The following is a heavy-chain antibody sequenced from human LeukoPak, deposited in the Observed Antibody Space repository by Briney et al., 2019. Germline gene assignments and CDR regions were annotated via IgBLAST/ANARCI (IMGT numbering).Heavy chain of an antibody. V-gene: IGHV3-23*01. CDR3: ARAVDLADY. CDR1: GFTFSSYA. J-gene: IGHJ4*02. CDR2: ISGSGGST. Sequence: GGSLRLSCAASGFTFSSYAMSWVRQAPGKGLEWVSAISGSGGSTYYADSVKGRFTISRGNAKNSVFLQMDNLTPDDTAVYYCARAVDLADYWGQGTLVTVSS.